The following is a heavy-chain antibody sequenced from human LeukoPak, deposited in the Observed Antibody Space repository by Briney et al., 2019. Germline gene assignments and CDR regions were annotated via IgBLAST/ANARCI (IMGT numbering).Heavy chain of an antibody. CDR2: INHSGST. CDR3: ARVSSYYLDY. J-gene: IGHJ4*02. CDR1: GGAFSGYY. Sequence: SQTLSLTCAVYGGAFSGYYWSWSRQPPAKGLEWSGEINHSGSTNYNPSLKSRVTISVDTSKNQFSLKLSSVTAADTAVYYCARVSSYYLDYWGQGTLVTVSS. D-gene: IGHD3-22*01. V-gene: IGHV4-34*01.